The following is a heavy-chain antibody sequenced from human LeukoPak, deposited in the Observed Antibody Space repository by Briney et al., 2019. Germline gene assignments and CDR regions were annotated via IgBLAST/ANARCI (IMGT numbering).Heavy chain of an antibody. CDR3: ARGFRSVTTWGYFDY. CDR1: GFTVSTNY. J-gene: IGHJ4*02. Sequence: GGSLRLSCAASGFTVSTNYMSWVRQAPGKGLEWVSLIYSGGGTYYADSVKGRFTISRDNSRNTLSLQMNSPRVDDTAVYYCARGFRSVTTWGYFDYWGQGALVTVSS. V-gene: IGHV3-66*01. CDR2: IYSGGGT. D-gene: IGHD4-17*01.